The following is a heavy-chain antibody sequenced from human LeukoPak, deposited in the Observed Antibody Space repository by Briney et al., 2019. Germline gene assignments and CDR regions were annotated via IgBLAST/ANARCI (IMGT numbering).Heavy chain of an antibody. CDR3: ARDGGYCSGGSCFPHNWFDP. J-gene: IGHJ5*02. CDR1: GYTFISYY. D-gene: IGHD2-15*01. V-gene: IGHV1-46*01. CDR2: INPSGGST. Sequence: ASVKVSCKASGYTFISYYMHWVRQAPGQGLEWMGIINPSGGSTSYAQKFQGRVTMTRDTSTSTVYMELSSLRSEDTAVYYCARDGGYCSGGSCFPHNWFDPWGQGTLVTVSS.